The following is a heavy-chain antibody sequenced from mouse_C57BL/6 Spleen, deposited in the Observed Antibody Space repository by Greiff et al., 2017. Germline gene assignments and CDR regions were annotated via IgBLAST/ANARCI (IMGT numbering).Heavy chain of an antibody. Sequence: EVQLQQSGPELVKPGASVKISCKASGYTFTDYYMNWVKQSHGKSLEWIGDINPNNGGTSYNQKFKGKATLTVDKSSSTAYMELRSLTSEDSAVYYCARRAAQGSWFAYWGQGTLVTVSA. D-gene: IGHD3-2*02. CDR1: GYTFTDYY. J-gene: IGHJ3*01. V-gene: IGHV1-26*01. CDR3: ARRAAQGSWFAY. CDR2: INPNNGGT.